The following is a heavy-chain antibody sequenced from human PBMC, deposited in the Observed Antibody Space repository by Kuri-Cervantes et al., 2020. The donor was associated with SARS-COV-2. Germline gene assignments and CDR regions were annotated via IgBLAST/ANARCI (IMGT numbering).Heavy chain of an antibody. CDR3: ARARIMITFGGVIVIGAFDI. J-gene: IGHJ3*02. D-gene: IGHD3-16*02. V-gene: IGHV4-34*01. CDR2: INHSGST. CDR1: GGPFSGYY. Sequence: SETLSLTCAVYGGPFSGYYWSWIRQPPGKGLEWIGEINHSGSTYYNPSLKSRVTISVDTSKNQFSLKLSSVTAADTAVYYCARARIMITFGGVIVIGAFDIWGQGTMVTVSS.